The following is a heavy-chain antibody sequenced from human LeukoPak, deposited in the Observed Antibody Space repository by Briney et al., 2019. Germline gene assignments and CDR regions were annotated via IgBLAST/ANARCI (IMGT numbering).Heavy chain of an antibody. V-gene: IGHV3-7*01. CDR1: GFTFSSYW. CDR3: ARDDCSSISCYHNWFDP. D-gene: IGHD2-2*01. CDR2: IKQDGSEE. Sequence: PGGSLRLSCAASGFTFSSYWMSWVRQAPGKGLEWVANIKQDGSEEYYVDSVKGRFTISRDNAKNSLYLQMNSLRAEDTAVYYCARDDCSSISCYHNWFDPWGQGTLVTVSS. J-gene: IGHJ5*02.